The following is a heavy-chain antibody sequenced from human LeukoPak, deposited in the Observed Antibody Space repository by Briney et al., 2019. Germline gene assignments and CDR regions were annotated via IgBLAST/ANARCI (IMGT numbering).Heavy chain of an antibody. CDR2: IKQDGSEK. CDR1: GFTFSSYW. V-gene: IGHV3-7*01. D-gene: IGHD3-10*01. CDR3: AREGRRFGSYESNWFDP. Sequence: LSGGSLRLSCAASGFTFSSYWMSWVRQAPGKGLEWVANIKQDGSEKYYVDSVKGRFTISRDNAKISLYLQMNSLRAEDTAVYYCAREGRRFGSYESNWFDPWGQGTLVTVSS. J-gene: IGHJ5*02.